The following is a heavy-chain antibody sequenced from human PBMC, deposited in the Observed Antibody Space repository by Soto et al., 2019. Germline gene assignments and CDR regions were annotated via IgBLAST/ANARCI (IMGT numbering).Heavy chain of an antibody. CDR3: ASYHTRYCSSTSCHNPFDY. Sequence: SETLSLTCTVSGGSIGSSSDYWGWIRQPPGKGLEWIGSIYYSGSTYYNPSLKSRVTISVDTSKNQFSLKLSSVTAADTAVYYCASYHTRYCSSTSCHNPFDYWGQGTQVTVSS. CDR1: GGSIGSSSDY. CDR2: IYYSGST. V-gene: IGHV4-39*07. D-gene: IGHD2-2*02. J-gene: IGHJ4*02.